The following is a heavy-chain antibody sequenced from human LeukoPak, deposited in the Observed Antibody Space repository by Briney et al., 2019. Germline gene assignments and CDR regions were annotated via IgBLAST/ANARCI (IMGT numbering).Heavy chain of an antibody. V-gene: IGHV4-39*01. Sequence: PSETLSLTCIVSGGSISSTSSYWGWIRQPPGKGLEWIGNIYYGGNTYYNPSLNSRVTISVDTSKNQFSLKLGSVTAADTAVYCCARHTGAIGEFLDYWGQGTLVTVSS. D-gene: IGHD3-10*01. CDR1: GGSISSTSSY. J-gene: IGHJ4*02. CDR3: ARHTGAIGEFLDY. CDR2: IYYGGNT.